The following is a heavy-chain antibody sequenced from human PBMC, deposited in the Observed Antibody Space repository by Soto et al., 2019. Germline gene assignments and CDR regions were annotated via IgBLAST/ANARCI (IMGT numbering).Heavy chain of an antibody. J-gene: IGHJ5*02. CDR1: GGSISSGDYY. CDR3: ARDRGGYYYDSSGYMPHGFDP. Sequence: SETLSLTCTVSGGSISSGDYYWSWIRQPPGKGLEWIGYIYYSGSTYYNPSLKSRVTISVDTSKNQFSLKLSSVTAADTAVYYCARDRGGYYYDSSGYMPHGFDPWGPGALVTVS. V-gene: IGHV4-30-4*01. D-gene: IGHD3-22*01. CDR2: IYYSGST.